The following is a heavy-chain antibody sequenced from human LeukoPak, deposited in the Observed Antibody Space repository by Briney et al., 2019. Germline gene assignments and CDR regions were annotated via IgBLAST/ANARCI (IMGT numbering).Heavy chain of an antibody. CDR2: VDPEDGET. D-gene: IGHD6-19*01. V-gene: IGHV1-69-2*01. CDR3: ATMFSSSGWYYFDY. J-gene: IGHJ4*02. CDR1: GYTFTDYY. Sequence: GASVEVSCKVSGYTFTDYYMHWVQQAPGKGLEWMGLVDPEDGETIYAEKFQGRVTITADTSTDTAYMELSSLRSEDTAVYYCATMFSSSGWYYFDYWGQGTLVTVSS.